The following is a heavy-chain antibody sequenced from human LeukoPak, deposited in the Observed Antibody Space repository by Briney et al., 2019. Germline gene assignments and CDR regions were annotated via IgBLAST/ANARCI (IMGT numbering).Heavy chain of an antibody. Sequence: GGSLRLSCAASGFTFDDYAMHWVRQAPGKVLEWVSGISWNSGSIGYADSVKGRFTISRDNAKNSLYLQMNSLRAEDMALYYCAKGDQRIAAAGTVFDYWGQGTLVTVSS. CDR1: GFTFDDYA. CDR2: ISWNSGSI. V-gene: IGHV3-9*03. J-gene: IGHJ4*02. D-gene: IGHD6-13*01. CDR3: AKGDQRIAAAGTVFDY.